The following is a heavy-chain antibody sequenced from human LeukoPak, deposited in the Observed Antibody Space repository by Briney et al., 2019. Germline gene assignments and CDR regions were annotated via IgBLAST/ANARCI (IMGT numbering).Heavy chain of an antibody. CDR2: VSAGGSSR. CDR3: AKDRRDYYGMDV. J-gene: IGHJ6*02. V-gene: IGHV3-23*01. D-gene: IGHD6-6*01. Sequence: GGSLRLSCAASGFTFSNYAMSWVRQAPGKGLEWVSAVSAGGSSRYYADSVKGRFTVSRDNSKNTLYLQMNGLRAEDTAVYYCAKDRRDYYGMDVWGQGTTVTVSS. CDR1: GFTFSNYA.